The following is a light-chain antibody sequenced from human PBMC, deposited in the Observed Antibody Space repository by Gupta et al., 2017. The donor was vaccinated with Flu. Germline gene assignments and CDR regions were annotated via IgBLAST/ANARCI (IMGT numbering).Light chain of an antibody. J-gene: IGKJ4*01. Sequence: DIQMTQSPPSVSASVGDRVTITCRASQGIGSWLAWYQQKPGKAPNLLIYAASTLQGGVPSRFSGSGSGTDFTLTISSLQPEDFATYYCQQGNTFPPTFGGGTKVEIK. V-gene: IGKV1D-12*01. CDR3: QQGNTFPPT. CDR2: AAS. CDR1: QGIGSW.